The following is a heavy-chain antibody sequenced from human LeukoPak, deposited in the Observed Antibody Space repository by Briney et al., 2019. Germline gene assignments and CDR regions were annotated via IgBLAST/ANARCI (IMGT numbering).Heavy chain of an antibody. Sequence: GASVKVSCKASRYSFTGYYIHWVRQAPGQGLEWMGWINPNSGATNYAQKFQDRVTMTRDTSISTAHMELSRLRSDDTALYYCARDQNYYDTTSYYGIDYWGQGTLVTVSS. CDR2: INPNSGAT. J-gene: IGHJ4*02. CDR3: ARDQNYYDTTSYYGIDY. CDR1: RYSFTGYY. V-gene: IGHV1-2*02. D-gene: IGHD3-22*01.